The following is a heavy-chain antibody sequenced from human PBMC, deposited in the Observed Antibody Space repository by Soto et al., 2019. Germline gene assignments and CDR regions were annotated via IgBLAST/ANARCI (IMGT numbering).Heavy chain of an antibody. CDR3: GRDGGYQRFDY. V-gene: IGHV1-46*03. J-gene: IGHJ4*02. CDR2: INPSGGNI. Sequence: QVQLVQSGAEVKKPGASVKVSCKASGYTFTTYYIHWVRQAPGQGLEWMGIINPSGGNITYAQKCQGRGTMTRDTSTSTVYMELSSLRSEDTAVYYCGRDGGYQRFDYWGQGALVTVSP. D-gene: IGHD2-2*01. CDR1: GYTFTTYY.